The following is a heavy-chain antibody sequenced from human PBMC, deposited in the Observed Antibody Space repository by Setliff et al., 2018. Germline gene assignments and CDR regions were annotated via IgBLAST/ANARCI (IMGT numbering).Heavy chain of an antibody. CDR3: ARDSVSTGPTIDY. J-gene: IGHJ4*02. D-gene: IGHD2-2*01. Sequence: AGGSLRLSCSTSGFTFSSYWMHWVRQAPGKGLVWVSRIKADGSTTYYADSVKGRFTVSRDNAKNTLYLQMNSLRVEDTGVYYCARDSVSTGPTIDYWGQGTLVTVSS. V-gene: IGHV3-74*01. CDR1: GFTFSSYW. CDR2: IKADGSTT.